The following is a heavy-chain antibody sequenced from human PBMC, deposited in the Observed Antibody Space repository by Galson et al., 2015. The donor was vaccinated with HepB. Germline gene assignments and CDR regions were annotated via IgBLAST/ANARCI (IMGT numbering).Heavy chain of an antibody. CDR1: GGTFSSYA. J-gene: IGHJ3*02. V-gene: IGHV1-69*04. CDR2: IIPILGIA. CDR3: ARDDSIAAGAFDI. D-gene: IGHD6-13*01. Sequence: SVKVSCKASGGTFSSYAISWVRQAPGQGLEWMGRIIPILGIANYAQKFQGRVTITADKSTSTAYMELSSLRSEDTAVYYCARDDSIAAGAFDIWGQGTMVTVSS.